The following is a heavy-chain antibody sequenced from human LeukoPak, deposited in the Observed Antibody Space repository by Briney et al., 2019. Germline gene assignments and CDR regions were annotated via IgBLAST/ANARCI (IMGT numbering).Heavy chain of an antibody. J-gene: IGHJ3*02. V-gene: IGHV1-3*01. CDR3: ARESSGWYFGDAFDI. Sequence: ASVKVSCKASGYTFTSYAMHWVRQAPGQRLEWMGWINAGNGNTKYSQKFQDRVTITRDTSASTAYMVLSSLRSEDTAVYYCARESSGWYFGDAFDIWGQGTMVTVSS. D-gene: IGHD6-19*01. CDR2: INAGNGNT. CDR1: GYTFTSYA.